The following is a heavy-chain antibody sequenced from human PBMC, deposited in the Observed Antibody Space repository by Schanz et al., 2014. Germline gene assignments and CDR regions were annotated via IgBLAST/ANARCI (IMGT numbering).Heavy chain of an antibody. CDR1: GFTFSSYA. D-gene: IGHD2-21*01. CDR2: ISGGGGGYR. J-gene: IGHJ2*01. Sequence: EVQLLESRGGLVQPGGSLRLSCAVSGFTFSSYAMSGVRQAPGKGVVWVSTISGGGGGYRPYADSVKGRFTISRDNSINTLSLQMNSLSADDTAVYYCAKGQGAVINNWYFDLWGRGTLVTVSS. V-gene: IGHV3-23*01. CDR3: AKGQGAVINNWYFDL.